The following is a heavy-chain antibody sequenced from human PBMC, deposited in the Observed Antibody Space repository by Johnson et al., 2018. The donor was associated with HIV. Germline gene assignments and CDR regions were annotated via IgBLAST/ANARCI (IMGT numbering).Heavy chain of an antibody. D-gene: IGHD3-9*01. CDR2: IRYDGSNK. CDR1: GFTFSSYV. Sequence: QVQLVESGGGVVQPGRSLRLSCAASGFTFSSYVMHWVRQAPGKGLEWVAFIRYDGSNKYYADSVKGRFTISRDNSKNSLYLQMNSLRAEDTAVYYCARAYYDIFTGRDDAFDIWGQGTMVTVSS. CDR3: ARAYYDIFTGRDDAFDI. J-gene: IGHJ3*02. V-gene: IGHV3-33*08.